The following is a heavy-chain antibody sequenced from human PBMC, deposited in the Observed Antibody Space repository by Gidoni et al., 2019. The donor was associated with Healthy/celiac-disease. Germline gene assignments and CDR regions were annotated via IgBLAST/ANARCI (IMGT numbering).Heavy chain of an antibody. J-gene: IGHJ6*02. Sequence: HWVRQAPGKGLVWVSRINSDGSSTSYADSVKGRFTISRDNAKNTLYLQMNSLRAEDTAVYYCASGRTVAEYGMDVWGQGTTVTVSS. V-gene: IGHV3-74*01. D-gene: IGHD5-12*01. CDR3: ASGRTVAEYGMDV. CDR2: INSDGSST.